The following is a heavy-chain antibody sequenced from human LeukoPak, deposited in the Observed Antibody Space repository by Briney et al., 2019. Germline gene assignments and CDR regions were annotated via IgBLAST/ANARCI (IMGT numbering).Heavy chain of an antibody. CDR2: FDPEDGET. CDR1: GHTLTELS. CDR3: ATPIAAAGNWFDP. J-gene: IGHJ5*02. D-gene: IGHD6-13*01. V-gene: IGHV1-24*01. Sequence: GASVKVSCKVSGHTLTELSMHWVRQAPGKGLEWMGGFDPEDGETIYAQKFQGRVTMTEDTSTDTAYMELSSLRSEDTAVYYCATPIAAAGNWFDPWGQGTLVTVSS.